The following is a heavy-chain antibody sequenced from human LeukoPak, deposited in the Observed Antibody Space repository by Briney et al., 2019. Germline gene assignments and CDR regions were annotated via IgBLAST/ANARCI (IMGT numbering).Heavy chain of an antibody. CDR2: IRPSGST. J-gene: IGHJ4*02. V-gene: IGHV1-46*01. CDR1: GYTFTSYY. Sequence: GASLKLSSKASGYTFTSYYIHWVPQAPGQGLEYMGIIRPSGSTAYPQKFQGRVTMTRDTSTSAVYKELSSLTSEDTAVYYCAREGPETYFFDFWGQGTLVTVSS. D-gene: IGHD5-24*01. CDR3: AREGPETYFFDF.